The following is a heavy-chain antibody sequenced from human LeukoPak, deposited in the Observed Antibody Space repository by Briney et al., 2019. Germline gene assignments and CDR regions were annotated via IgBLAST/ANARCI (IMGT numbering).Heavy chain of an antibody. CDR2: ISGSGGST. CDR3: ARDHLWNTIVTNYFDP. D-gene: IGHD2/OR15-2a*01. Sequence: GGSLRLSCAASGFSFNSYGMSWVRQAPGKGLEWVSGISGSGGSTYYADSVKGRFTISRDNSKNTLFLQMNSLRAEDTAVYYCARDHLWNTIVTNYFDPWGQGTLVTVSS. V-gene: IGHV3-23*01. CDR1: GFSFNSYG. J-gene: IGHJ5*02.